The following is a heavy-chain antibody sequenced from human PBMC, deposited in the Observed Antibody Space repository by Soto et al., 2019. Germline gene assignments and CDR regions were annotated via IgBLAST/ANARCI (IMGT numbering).Heavy chain of an antibody. CDR1: GGFISSYY. J-gene: IGHJ6*02. CDR3: AREVVTGMDV. Sequence: SETLSLTCTVSGGFISSYYWSWIRQPPGKGLEWIGYIYYSGSTNYNPSLKSRVTISVDTSKNQFSLKLSSVTAADTAVYYCAREVVTGMDVWGQGTTVTVSS. CDR2: IYYSGST. D-gene: IGHD2-15*01. V-gene: IGHV4-59*01.